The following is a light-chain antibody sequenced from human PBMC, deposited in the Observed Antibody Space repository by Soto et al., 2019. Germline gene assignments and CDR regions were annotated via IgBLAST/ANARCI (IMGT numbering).Light chain of an antibody. V-gene: IGKV3-20*01. CDR2: GAY. J-gene: IGKJ1*01. Sequence: EIVLTQSPGSLSLSPGKRVTLSCRASQSLTSTNVAWYQQKLGQAPRLLIFGAYVRATVVPDRFSGSGSGTDFILTISRPEPEDSAVYFCQEYVDSPWTFGQGTKVEIK. CDR1: QSLTSTN. CDR3: QEYVDSPWT.